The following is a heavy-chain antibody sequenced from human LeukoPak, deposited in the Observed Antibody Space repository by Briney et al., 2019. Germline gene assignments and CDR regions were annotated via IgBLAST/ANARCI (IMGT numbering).Heavy chain of an antibody. CDR1: GGSFSCYF. CDR3: ARGRVRFLEWLAKRSDAFDI. J-gene: IGHJ3*02. Sequence: SETLFLSCAVYGGSFSCYFWSWSRQPPGKGQGLVGDSNRSGSTSYNPSLQSQVTISVDTAKNHFSLKLNSVTAADTAVYYCARGRVRFLEWLAKRSDAFDIWGQGTMVTVSS. CDR2: SNRSGST. V-gene: IGHV4-34*01. D-gene: IGHD3-3*01.